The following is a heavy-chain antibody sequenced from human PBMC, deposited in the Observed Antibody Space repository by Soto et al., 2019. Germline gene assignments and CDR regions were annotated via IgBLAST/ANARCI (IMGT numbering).Heavy chain of an antibody. CDR2: ISYDGSNK. J-gene: IGHJ6*02. Sequence: GGSLRLSCAASGFTFSSYGMHWIRQAPGKGLEWVAVISYDGSNKYYADSVKGRFTISRDNSKNTLYLQMNSLRAEDTAVYYCAKDVLRFLEWLAFYVMDFWGQGTTVTVSS. V-gene: IGHV3-30*18. CDR1: GFTFSSYG. D-gene: IGHD3-3*01. CDR3: AKDVLRFLEWLAFYVMDF.